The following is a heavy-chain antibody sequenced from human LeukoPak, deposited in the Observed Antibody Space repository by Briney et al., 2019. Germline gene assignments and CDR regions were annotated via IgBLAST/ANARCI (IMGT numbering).Heavy chain of an antibody. V-gene: IGHV3-23*01. Sequence: GGSLRLSCAASGFTCSSYAMSWVRQAPGKGLEWVSAISGSGGSTYYADSVKGRFTISRDNSKNTLYLQMNSLRAEGTAVYYCAKDPFRIAVAGSVFDYWGQGTLVTVSS. CDR1: GFTCSSYA. CDR2: ISGSGGST. CDR3: AKDPFRIAVAGSVFDY. J-gene: IGHJ4*02. D-gene: IGHD6-19*01.